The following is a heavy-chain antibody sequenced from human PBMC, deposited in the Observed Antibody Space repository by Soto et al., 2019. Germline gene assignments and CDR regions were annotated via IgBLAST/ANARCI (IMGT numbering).Heavy chain of an antibody. Sequence: VQLVESGGGLVQPGGSLRLSCAGSGFTVTDNHMTWVRQAPGRGPEWVSTIYYNGNTFHADSVWGRFTISRDTSTNMLYLQMNSLRDEDTAVYYCATGGDTAKDGYWGQGTLVPVSS. CDR2: IYYNGNT. CDR3: ATGGDTAKDGY. J-gene: IGHJ4*02. V-gene: IGHV3-53*01. CDR1: GFTVTDNH. D-gene: IGHD5-18*01.